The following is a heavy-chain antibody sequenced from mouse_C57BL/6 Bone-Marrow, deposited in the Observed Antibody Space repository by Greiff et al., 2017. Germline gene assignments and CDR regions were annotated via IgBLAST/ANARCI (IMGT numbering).Heavy chain of an antibody. D-gene: IGHD6-1*01. Sequence: EVKLMESGGGLVQSGRSLRLSCATSGFTFSDFYMEWVRQAPGKGLEWIAASRNKANDYTTEYSASVKGRFIVSRDTSHSILYLQMNALRAEDTAIYYCARETAGAMDYWGQGTSVTVSS. J-gene: IGHJ4*01. CDR2: SRNKANDYTT. CDR3: ARETAGAMDY. V-gene: IGHV7-1*01. CDR1: GFTFSDFY.